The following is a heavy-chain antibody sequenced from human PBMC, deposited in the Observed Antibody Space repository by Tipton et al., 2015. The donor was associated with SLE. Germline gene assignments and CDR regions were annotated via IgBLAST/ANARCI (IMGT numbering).Heavy chain of an antibody. Sequence: LRLSCTVSGGSISSYYWSWIRQPPGKGLEWIGYIHHSGSANYNPSLKSRVTISVDTSKTQFSLKLSSVTAADTAVYYCAREEGQWDAFDIWGQGTMVTVSS. J-gene: IGHJ3*02. CDR2: IHHSGSA. D-gene: IGHD6-19*01. CDR3: AREEGQWDAFDI. CDR1: GGSISSYY. V-gene: IGHV4-59*01.